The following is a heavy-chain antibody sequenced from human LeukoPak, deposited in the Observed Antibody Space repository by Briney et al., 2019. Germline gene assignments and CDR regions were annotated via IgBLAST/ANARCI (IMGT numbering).Heavy chain of an antibody. CDR3: ARGRGDSSSWYRLDYYYYGMDV. CDR2: MNPNSGNT. CDR1: GYTFTSYD. J-gene: IGHJ6*02. V-gene: IGHV1-8*01. D-gene: IGHD6-13*01. Sequence: ASVKVSCKASGYTFTSYDINWVRQATGQGLEWMGWMNPNSGNTGYAQKFRGRVTMTRNTSISTAYMELSSLRSEDTAVYYCARGRGDSSSWYRLDYYYYGMDVWGQGTTVTVSS.